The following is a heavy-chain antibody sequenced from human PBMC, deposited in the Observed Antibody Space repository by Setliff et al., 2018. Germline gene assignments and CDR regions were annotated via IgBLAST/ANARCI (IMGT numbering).Heavy chain of an antibody. Sequence: ASVKVSCKTSGYPFTDYYIHWVRQPPGQGLEWMGRINPNSGATNFAQKFQGRVTMTRDTSISTAYMDLSRLRSDDTAVYYCARDLYNSGSDYWGQGTLVTVSS. V-gene: IGHV1-2*06. CDR1: GYPFTDYY. D-gene: IGHD6-25*01. CDR2: INPNSGAT. CDR3: ARDLYNSGSDY. J-gene: IGHJ4*02.